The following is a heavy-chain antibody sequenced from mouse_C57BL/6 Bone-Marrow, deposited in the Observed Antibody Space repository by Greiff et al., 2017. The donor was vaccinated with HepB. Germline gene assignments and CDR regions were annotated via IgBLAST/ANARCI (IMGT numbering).Heavy chain of an antibody. Sequence: LVESGAELARPGASVKLSCKASGYTFTSYGISWVKQRTGQGLEWIGEIYPRSGNTYYNEKFKGKATLTADKSSSTAYMELRSLTSEDSAVYFCARVESYNYYAMDYWGQGTSVTVSS. J-gene: IGHJ4*01. CDR3: ARVESYNYYAMDY. CDR2: IYPRSGNT. D-gene: IGHD1-3*01. CDR1: GYTFTSYG. V-gene: IGHV1-81*01.